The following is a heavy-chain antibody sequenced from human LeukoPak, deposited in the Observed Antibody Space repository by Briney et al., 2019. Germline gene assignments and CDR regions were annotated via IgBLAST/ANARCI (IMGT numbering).Heavy chain of an antibody. Sequence: PSETLSLTCTVSGGSISTYYWSWIRQPPGKGLEWIGEINHSGSTNYNPSLKSRVTISVDTSKNQFSLKLSSVTAADTAVYYCARAPRGYSSSSDYWGQGTLVTVSS. CDR1: GGSISTYY. CDR3: ARAPRGYSSSSDY. D-gene: IGHD6-6*01. V-gene: IGHV4-34*01. CDR2: INHSGST. J-gene: IGHJ4*02.